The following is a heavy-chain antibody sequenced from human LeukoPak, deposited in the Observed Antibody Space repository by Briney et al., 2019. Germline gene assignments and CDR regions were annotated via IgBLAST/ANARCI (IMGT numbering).Heavy chain of an antibody. CDR3: AKELSWYSGSYYGAFGI. CDR2: IRYDGSNK. Sequence: PGGSLRLSCAASGFTFSSCGMHWVRQAPGKGLEWVAFIRYDGSNKYYADSVKGRFTISRDNSKNTLYLQMNSLRAEDTAVYYCAKELSWYSGSYYGAFGIWGQGTMVTVSS. D-gene: IGHD1-26*01. CDR1: GFTFSSCG. V-gene: IGHV3-30*02. J-gene: IGHJ3*02.